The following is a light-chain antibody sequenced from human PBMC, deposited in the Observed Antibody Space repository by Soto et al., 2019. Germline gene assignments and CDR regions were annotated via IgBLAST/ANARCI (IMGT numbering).Light chain of an antibody. CDR1: SSNIGTNY. V-gene: IGLV1-47*01. CDR3: AAWDDSLSGPV. Sequence: QSVLTQSPSASGTPGQRVTVSCSRSSSNIGTNYVYWYQQLPGTAPKVLIYSTDKRPSGVPDRFSGSKSGTSASLAISGLRSEDEADYYCAAWDDSLSGPVFGGGTKVTVL. J-gene: IGLJ2*01. CDR2: STD.